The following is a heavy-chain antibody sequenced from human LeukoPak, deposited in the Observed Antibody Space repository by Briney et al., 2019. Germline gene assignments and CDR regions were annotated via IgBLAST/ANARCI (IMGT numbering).Heavy chain of an antibody. V-gene: IGHV6-1*01. D-gene: IGHD6-19*01. CDR1: GDSVSSKIGA. J-gene: IGHJ4*02. CDR2: TYYRSKWYN. Sequence: SQTLSLTCVVSGDSVSSKIGAWNWIRQSPSRGGEGLVRTYYRSKWYNDYAESMEGRMTISQDTSKNQYSLHLNSVTPDDTAVYYCARDVGTTGWHTFDYWGQGTLVAVSS. CDR3: ARDVGTTGWHTFDY.